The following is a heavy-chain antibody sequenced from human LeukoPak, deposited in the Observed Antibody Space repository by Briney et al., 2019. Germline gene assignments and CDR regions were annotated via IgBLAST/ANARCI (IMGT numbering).Heavy chain of an antibody. V-gene: IGHV4-39*07. D-gene: IGHD6-19*01. CDR1: GGSISSSSYY. CDR3: AMSSGLSYDFQN. CDR2: IYQSGST. J-gene: IGHJ1*01. Sequence: SETLSLTCTVSGGSISSSSYYWGWIRQSPGKGLEWIGSIYQSGSTYYNPSLKSRVTISVDPSKNQFSLKVNSVTAADTAMYYCAMSSGLSYDFQNWGQGTLVTVSS.